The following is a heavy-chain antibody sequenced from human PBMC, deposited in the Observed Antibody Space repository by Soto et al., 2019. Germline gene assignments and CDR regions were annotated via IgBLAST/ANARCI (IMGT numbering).Heavy chain of an antibody. V-gene: IGHV4-4*02. CDR3: ASVRGGYYYAMDV. CDR1: GGSISSSNW. CDR2: IYHSGST. D-gene: IGHD3-10*02. J-gene: IGHJ6*02. Sequence: QVQLQESGPGLVKPSGTLSLTCAVSGGSISSSNWWSWVRQPPGKGLEWIGEIYHSGSTNYNPSLKRRVTISVDKSKNQFSLKLSSVPAADTAVYYCASVRGGYYYAMDVWGQGTTVTVSS.